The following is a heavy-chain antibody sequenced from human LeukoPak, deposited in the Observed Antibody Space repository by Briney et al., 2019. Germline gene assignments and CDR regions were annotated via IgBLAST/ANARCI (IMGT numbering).Heavy chain of an antibody. CDR1: GGSSSGYY. D-gene: IGHD3-3*01. Sequence: SETLSLTCAVYGGSSSGYYWSWIRQPPGKGLEWIGEINHSGSTNYNPSLKSRVTISVDTSKNQFSLKLNSVTAADTAVYYCARGLYDFWSGYYTQNWFDPWGQGTLVTVSS. V-gene: IGHV4-34*01. CDR3: ARGLYDFWSGYYTQNWFDP. J-gene: IGHJ5*02. CDR2: INHSGST.